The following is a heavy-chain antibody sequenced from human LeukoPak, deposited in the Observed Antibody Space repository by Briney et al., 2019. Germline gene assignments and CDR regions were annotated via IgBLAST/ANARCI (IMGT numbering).Heavy chain of an antibody. Sequence: PGGSLRLSCAASGFTFSSYEMNWVRQAPGKGLEWVSYISSSGSTIYYADSVKGRFTISRGNAKNSLYLQMNSLRAEDTAVYYCARDLVLYSSSWPYDYWGQGTLVTVSS. CDR2: ISSSGSTI. V-gene: IGHV3-48*03. D-gene: IGHD6-13*01. CDR1: GFTFSSYE. CDR3: ARDLVLYSSSWPYDY. J-gene: IGHJ4*02.